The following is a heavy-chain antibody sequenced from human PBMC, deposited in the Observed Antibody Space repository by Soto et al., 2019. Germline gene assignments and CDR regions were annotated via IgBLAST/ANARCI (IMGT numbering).Heavy chain of an antibody. D-gene: IGHD6-25*01. V-gene: IGHV3-48*03. CDR2: ISTSGSTV. J-gene: IGHJ3*02. CDR3: AREAVDDAFDI. CDR1: GFTFSIYE. Sequence: GGSLRLSCAASGFTFSIYEMNWVRQAPGKGLEWVSYISTSGSTVYNADSVQGRFTISRDNAKNSLYLQMNSLRAEDTAVYYCAREAVDDAFDIWGQGTMVTVSS.